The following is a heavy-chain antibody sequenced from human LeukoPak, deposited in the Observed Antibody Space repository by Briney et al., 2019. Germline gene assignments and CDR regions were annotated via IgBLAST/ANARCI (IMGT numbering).Heavy chain of an antibody. V-gene: IGHV4-38-2*01. J-gene: IGHJ4*02. Sequence: SETLSLTCAVTGNSINSGYYWGWIRHPPVKGLEWIGSIYHSGSVYYNPSLKSRVTISVDSSNNRFSLKLTSVTAADTAVYYCAGQDDGNGYYFYWGQGTLVTVSS. CDR3: AGQDDGNGYYFY. D-gene: IGHD3-22*01. CDR2: IYHSGSV. CDR1: GNSINSGYY.